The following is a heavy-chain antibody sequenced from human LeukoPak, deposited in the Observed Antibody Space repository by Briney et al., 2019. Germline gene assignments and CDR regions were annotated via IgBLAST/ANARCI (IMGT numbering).Heavy chain of an antibody. CDR3: ARAPHYYDSSGYYGEY. J-gene: IGHJ4*02. CDR1: GGTFSSYA. D-gene: IGHD3-22*01. V-gene: IGHV1-69*01. Sequence: GASVKVSCKASGGTFSSYAISWVRQAPGQGLEWMGGIIPIFGTANYAQKFQGRVTITADESTSTAYMERSSLRSEDTALYYCARAPHYYDSSGYYGEYWGQGTLVTVSS. CDR2: IIPIFGTA.